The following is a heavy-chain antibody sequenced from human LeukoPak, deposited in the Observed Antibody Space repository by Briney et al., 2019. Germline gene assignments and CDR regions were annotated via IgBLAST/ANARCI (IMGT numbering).Heavy chain of an antibody. V-gene: IGHV4-39*07. CDR3: ARVVSLFRRDYYDSSGYSRFDY. CDR2: IYYSGIT. Sequence: SETLSLTCTVSGGSISSSNYYWGWIRQPPGKGLEWIGSIYYSGITYHNSSLKSRVTISVDTSKNQFSLKLSSVTAADTAVYYCARVVSLFRRDYYDSSGYSRFDYWGQGTLVTVSS. D-gene: IGHD3-22*01. CDR1: GGSISSSNYY. J-gene: IGHJ4*02.